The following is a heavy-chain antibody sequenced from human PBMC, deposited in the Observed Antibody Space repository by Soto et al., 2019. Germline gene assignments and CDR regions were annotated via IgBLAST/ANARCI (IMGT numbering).Heavy chain of an antibody. CDR3: ARGGGGYDYDRSGYYPR. D-gene: IGHD3-22*01. CDR2: IYYSGST. Sequence: SETLSLTCTVSGGSISSGGYYWSWIRQHPGKGLEWIGYIYYSGSTYYNPSLKSRVTISVDTSKNQFSLKLSSVTAADTAVYYCARGGGGYDYDRSGYYPRWGQGTLVTVAS. J-gene: IGHJ4*02. V-gene: IGHV4-31*03. CDR1: GGSISSGGYY.